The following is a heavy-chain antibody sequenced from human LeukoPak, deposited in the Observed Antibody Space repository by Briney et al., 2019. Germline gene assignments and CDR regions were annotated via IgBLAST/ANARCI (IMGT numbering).Heavy chain of an antibody. J-gene: IGHJ4*02. D-gene: IGHD1-26*01. Sequence: ASVKVSCKASGYTFTGYYMHWVRQAPGQGLEWTGRINPNSGGTNYAQKFQGRVTMTRDTSISTAYMELSRLRSDDTAVYYCALAGSGSYYLMRAFDYWGQGTLVTVSS. CDR1: GYTFTGYY. CDR3: ALAGSGSYYLMRAFDY. CDR2: INPNSGGT. V-gene: IGHV1-2*06.